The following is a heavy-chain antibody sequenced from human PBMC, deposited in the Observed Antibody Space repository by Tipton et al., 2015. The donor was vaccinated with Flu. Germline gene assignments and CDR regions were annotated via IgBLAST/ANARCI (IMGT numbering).Heavy chain of an antibody. J-gene: IGHJ4*02. D-gene: IGHD1-26*01. CDR2: IYYSGST. CDR3: ALRAGVGAPRYFDY. V-gene: IGHV4-34*01. Sequence: TLSLTCAVYGGSFSGYYWSWIRQPPGKGLEWIGSIYYSGSTYYNPSLKSRVTISVDTSKNQFSLKLSSVTAADTAVYYCALRAGVGAPRYFDYWGQGTLVTVSS. CDR1: GGSFSGYY.